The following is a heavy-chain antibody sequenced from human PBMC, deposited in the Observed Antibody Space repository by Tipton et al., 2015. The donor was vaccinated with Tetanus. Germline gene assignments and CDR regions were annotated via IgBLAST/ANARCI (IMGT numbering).Heavy chain of an antibody. CDR1: GFSFSSYG. CDR2: IWYDGSDK. J-gene: IGHJ4*02. V-gene: IGHV3-33*01. D-gene: IGHD2-15*01. Sequence: SGFSFSSYGMPWVRQAPGKGLEWVALIWYDGSDKYYADYVKGRFTIYRDNSKNTLYLQMNSLRAEDTAVYYRARTCRVGCCPDYWGQGTLFTVSS. CDR3: ARTCRVGCCPDY.